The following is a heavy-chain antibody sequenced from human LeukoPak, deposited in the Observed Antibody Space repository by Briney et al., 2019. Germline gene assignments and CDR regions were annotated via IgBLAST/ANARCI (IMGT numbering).Heavy chain of an antibody. D-gene: IGHD3-10*01. J-gene: IGHJ4*02. Sequence: ASVKVSCKASGYTFTGFYMHWVRQAPGQGLEWMGWINPNSGDTNYAQKFQGRVTITRDTSASTAYMELSSLRSEDTAVYFCARGAPGYYGSGSYYGGFDYWGQGTLVTVPS. V-gene: IGHV1-2*02. CDR2: INPNSGDT. CDR3: ARGAPGYYGSGSYYGGFDY. CDR1: GYTFTGFY.